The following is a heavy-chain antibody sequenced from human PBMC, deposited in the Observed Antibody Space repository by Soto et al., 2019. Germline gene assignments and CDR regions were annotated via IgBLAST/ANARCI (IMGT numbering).Heavy chain of an antibody. Sequence: SETLSLTCAVSGVSLTSGNWWTWVRQSPQRGLEYIGEIFHDGTANYYPSFERRVAMSVDTSRNQFSLKLTSVSAADTAVYFCPRLVYDTRLNKMYLDFWGPGTLVTVSS. V-gene: IGHV4-4*02. CDR3: PRLVYDTRLNKMYLDF. D-gene: IGHD3-22*01. CDR2: IFHDGTA. CDR1: GVSLTSGNW. J-gene: IGHJ4*01.